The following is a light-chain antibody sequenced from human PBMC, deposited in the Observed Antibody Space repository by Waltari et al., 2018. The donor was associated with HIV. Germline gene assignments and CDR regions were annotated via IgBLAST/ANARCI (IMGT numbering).Light chain of an antibody. CDR1: QTVLYTSNNKNY. CDR2: LAS. Sequence: DIVMTQSPDSLAVSLGERATINCKSSQTVLYTSNNKNYLAWYQQKPGQPPKLLIYLASTRESWVPDRFSGSGSGTDFTLTISNMQAADVAVYYCQQYYGNPLTFGGGTKVEIK. CDR3: QQYYGNPLT. J-gene: IGKJ4*01. V-gene: IGKV4-1*01.